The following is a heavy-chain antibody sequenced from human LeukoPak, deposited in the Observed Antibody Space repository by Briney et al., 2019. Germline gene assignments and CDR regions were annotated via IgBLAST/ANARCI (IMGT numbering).Heavy chain of an antibody. CDR1: GYSFTSYW. Sequence: GESLKISCKDSGYSFTSYWIGRVRQMPGKGLEWMGIIYPGDSDTRYSPSFQGQVTISADKSINTAYLQWSSLKASDTAIYYCARRGEAMDPFDYWGQGTPVTVSS. CDR3: ARRGEAMDPFDY. J-gene: IGHJ4*02. V-gene: IGHV5-51*01. D-gene: IGHD5-18*01. CDR2: IYPGDSDT.